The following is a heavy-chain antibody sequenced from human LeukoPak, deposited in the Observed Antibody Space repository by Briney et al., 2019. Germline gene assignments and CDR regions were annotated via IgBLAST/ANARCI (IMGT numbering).Heavy chain of an antibody. D-gene: IGHD6-19*01. J-gene: IGHJ5*02. V-gene: IGHV4-31*02. CDR3: ARASSSAGYNSGWFSGFNWFDP. CDR1: DDSISSGGYY. Sequence: SETLSLTCTVSDDSISSGGYYWSWIRQHPGKGLEWIGCIYYSGTTYYNPSLMSRITISIDTSENQFSLKLSSVTAADTAVYYCARASSSAGYNSGWFSGFNWFDPWGQGTLVTVSS. CDR2: IYYSGTT.